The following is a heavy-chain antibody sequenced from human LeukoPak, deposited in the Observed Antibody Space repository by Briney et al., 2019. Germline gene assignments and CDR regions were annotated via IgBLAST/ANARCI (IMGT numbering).Heavy chain of an antibody. Sequence: GGSLRLSCAASRLTLSSNYVRCVRQCPGEGLEWVSVIYGAGNTYYADSVKGRFTISRDNSKNTLYLQMSSLRAEDTAVYYCARAIQYRFDPWGQGTLVTVSS. CDR3: ARAIQYRFDP. CDR1: RLTLSSNY. V-gene: IGHV3-66*01. D-gene: IGHD2/OR15-2a*01. J-gene: IGHJ5*02. CDR2: IYGAGNT.